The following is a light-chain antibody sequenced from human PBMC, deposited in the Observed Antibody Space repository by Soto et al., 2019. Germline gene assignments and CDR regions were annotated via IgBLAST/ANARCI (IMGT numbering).Light chain of an antibody. CDR1: QSVSSSH. Sequence: EIVLTQSPGTLSLSPGERATLSCRASQSVSSSHLAWYQQKPGQAPRLLIYGASNRATGIPDRFSGSGSGTDFTLTISRLEPEDFVVYYCQQYGSSSWTFGQGTKVEIK. CDR3: QQYGSSSWT. CDR2: GAS. V-gene: IGKV3-20*01. J-gene: IGKJ1*01.